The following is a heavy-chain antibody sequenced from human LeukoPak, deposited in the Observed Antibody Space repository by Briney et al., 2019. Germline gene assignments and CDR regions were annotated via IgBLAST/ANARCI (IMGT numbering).Heavy chain of an antibody. V-gene: IGHV3-23*01. CDR2: ISGSGGST. CDR1: GFTFSSYA. J-gene: IGHJ4*02. Sequence: GGSLRLSCAASGFTFSSYAMSWVRQAPGKGLEWVSAISGSGGSTYYADSVKGRFTISRDNSKNTLYLQMNSLRAEDTAVYYCARHIVVVIAPYDYWGQGTLVTASS. CDR3: ARHIVVVIAPYDY. D-gene: IGHD2-21*01.